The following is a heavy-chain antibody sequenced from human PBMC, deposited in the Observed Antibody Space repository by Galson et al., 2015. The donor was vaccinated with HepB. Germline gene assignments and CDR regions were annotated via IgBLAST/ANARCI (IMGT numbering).Heavy chain of an antibody. J-gene: IGHJ4*02. CDR2: ISGSGRNT. CDR1: GFTLSSYG. D-gene: IGHD3-10*01. Sequence: SLRLSCAASGFTLSSYGMSWVRQAPGTGLEWGSTISGSGRNTYYADSVKGRFTISRDNSKNTMYLQMNSLRDEDTAVYYCAKFYGADLLWFGELWDWGQGTLVTVSS. V-gene: IGHV3-23*01. CDR3: AKFYGADLLWFGELWD.